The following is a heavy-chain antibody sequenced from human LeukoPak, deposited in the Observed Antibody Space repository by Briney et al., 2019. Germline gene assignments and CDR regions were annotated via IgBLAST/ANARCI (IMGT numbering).Heavy chain of an antibody. D-gene: IGHD3-22*01. CDR2: IYYSGST. Sequence: SETLSLTCTVSGGSISSSSYYWGWIRQPPGKGLEWIGSIYYSGSTYYNPSLKSRVTISVDTSKNQFSLKLSSVTAADTAVYYCARHSHPDGQITMIVGHNWFDPWGQGTLVTVSS. CDR1: GGSISSSSYY. V-gene: IGHV4-39*01. J-gene: IGHJ5*02. CDR3: ARHSHPDGQITMIVGHNWFDP.